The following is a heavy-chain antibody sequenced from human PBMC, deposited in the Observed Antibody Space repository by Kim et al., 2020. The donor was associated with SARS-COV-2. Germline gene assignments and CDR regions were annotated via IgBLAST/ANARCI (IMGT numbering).Heavy chain of an antibody. CDR1: GYTFTGYY. V-gene: IGHV1-2*02. D-gene: IGHD4-17*01. Sequence: KVSCKASGYTFTGYYMHWVRQAPGQGLEWMGWINPNSGGTNYAQKFQGRVTMTRDTSISTAYMELSRLRSDDTAVYYCARDPQALLNVDYPDYGDYEFGAFDIWGQGTMVTVSS. CDR3: ARDPQALLNVDYPDYGDYEFGAFDI. CDR2: INPNSGGT. J-gene: IGHJ3*02.